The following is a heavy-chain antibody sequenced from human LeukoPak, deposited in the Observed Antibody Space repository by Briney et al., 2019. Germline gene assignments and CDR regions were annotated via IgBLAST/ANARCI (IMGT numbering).Heavy chain of an antibody. Sequence: GGSLRLSCAASGFTFSSYEMNWVRQAPGKGLEWVSGINWNGGSTGYADSVKGRFTISRDNAKNSLYLQMNSLRAEDTALYYCARVSTTLYYYYMDVWGKGTTVTVSS. V-gene: IGHV3-20*04. CDR1: GFTFSSYE. J-gene: IGHJ6*03. CDR2: INWNGGST. D-gene: IGHD4-11*01. CDR3: ARVSTTLYYYYMDV.